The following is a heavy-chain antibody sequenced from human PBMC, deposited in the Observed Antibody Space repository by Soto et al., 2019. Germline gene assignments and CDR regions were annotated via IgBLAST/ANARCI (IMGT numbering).Heavy chain of an antibody. Sequence: SQTLSLIFSISGDIVSRNSAAWNWIRPSPSRGLEWLGRTYYRSKWYKHYAVSVKSRITVNPDTSKNQFSLQLNSVTPEDTAVYYCARSGPGGYIDYWGQGTLVTVSS. J-gene: IGHJ4*02. CDR2: TYYRSKWYK. CDR3: ARSGPGGYIDY. V-gene: IGHV6-1*01. CDR1: GDIVSRNSAA. D-gene: IGHD3-22*01.